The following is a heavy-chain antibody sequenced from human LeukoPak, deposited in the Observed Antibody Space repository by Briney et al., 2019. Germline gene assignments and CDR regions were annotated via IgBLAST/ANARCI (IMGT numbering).Heavy chain of an antibody. Sequence: SVKVSCKASVGTFSSYAISWVRQAPGQGLEWMGGIIPIFGTANYAQKFQGRVTITADESTSTAYMELSSLRSEDTAVYYCARVKSGDDILTGYYTSQYNWSDPCGQGTLVTVSS. CDR2: IIPIFGTA. J-gene: IGHJ5*02. V-gene: IGHV1-69*01. CDR1: VGTFSSYA. CDR3: ARVKSGDDILTGYYTSQYNWSDP. D-gene: IGHD3-9*01.